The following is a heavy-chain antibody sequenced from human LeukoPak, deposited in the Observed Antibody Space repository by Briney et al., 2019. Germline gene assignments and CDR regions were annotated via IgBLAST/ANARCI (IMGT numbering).Heavy chain of an antibody. D-gene: IGHD2-15*01. CDR3: AREGYCSGGSCPFRYYYGMDV. CDR2: IIPIFGTA. V-gene: IGHV1-69*01. J-gene: IGHJ6*02. Sequence: SVTVSCKASGGTFSSYAISWVRQAPGQGLEWMGGIIPIFGTANYAQKFQGRVTITADESTSTAYMELSSLRSEDTAVYYCAREGYCSGGSCPFRYYYGMDVWGQGTTVTVSS. CDR1: GGTFSSYA.